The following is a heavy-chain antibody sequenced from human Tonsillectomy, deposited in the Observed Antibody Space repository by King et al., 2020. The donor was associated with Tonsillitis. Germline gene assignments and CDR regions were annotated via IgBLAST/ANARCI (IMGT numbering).Heavy chain of an antibody. CDR3: AKDILTGYFDAFDI. V-gene: IGHV3-9*01. CDR2: ISWNSGSI. D-gene: IGHD3-9*01. Sequence: VQLVESGGGLVQPGRSLRLSCAASGFTFDDYAMHWVRHAPGKGLEWVSGISWNSGSIGYADSVKGRFTISRDNAKNSLYLQMNSLRAEDTALYYCAKDILTGYFDAFDIWGQGTMVTVSS. J-gene: IGHJ3*02. CDR1: GFTFDDYA.